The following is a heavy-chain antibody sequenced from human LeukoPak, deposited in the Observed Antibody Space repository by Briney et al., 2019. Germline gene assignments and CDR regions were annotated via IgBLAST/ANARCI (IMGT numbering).Heavy chain of an antibody. Sequence: GASVKVSCKASGYTFTGYYMHWVRQAPGQGLEWMGRINPSSGGTNYAQKFQGRVTMTRDTSISTAYMELSRLRSDDTAVYYCARPYYDWSNEFYPWGQGTLVTVSS. J-gene: IGHJ5*02. CDR1: GYTFTGYY. CDR2: INPSSGGT. D-gene: IGHD3-22*01. V-gene: IGHV1-2*06. CDR3: ARPYYDWSNEFYP.